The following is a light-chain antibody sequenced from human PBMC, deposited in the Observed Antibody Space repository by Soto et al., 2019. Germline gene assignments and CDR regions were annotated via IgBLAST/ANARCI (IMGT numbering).Light chain of an antibody. V-gene: IGKV3-20*01. CDR3: QQYGSSLLT. J-gene: IGKJ4*01. CDR2: GAS. CDR1: QSVSSNY. Sequence: EMVLTQSPGTLSLSPGERATLSCRAGQSVSSNYLTWYQQKPGQAPRLLIYGASSRATSIPDRFSGSGSGTDFTLTISSLEPDDFEVYYCQQYGSSLLTFGGGTKVEIK.